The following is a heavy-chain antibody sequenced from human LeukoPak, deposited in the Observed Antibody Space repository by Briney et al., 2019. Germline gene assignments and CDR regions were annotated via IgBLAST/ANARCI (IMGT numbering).Heavy chain of an antibody. D-gene: IGHD5-12*01. Sequence: PSETLSLTCAVSGGSISSSNWWSWVRPPPGKGLEWIGEIYHSGSTNYNPSLKSRVTISVDKSKNQFSLKLSSVTAADTAVYYCASRPGPRGYSGYSRPRAFDYWGQGTLVTVSS. CDR3: ASRPGPRGYSGYSRPRAFDY. CDR2: IYHSGST. CDR1: GGSISSSNW. V-gene: IGHV4-4*02. J-gene: IGHJ4*02.